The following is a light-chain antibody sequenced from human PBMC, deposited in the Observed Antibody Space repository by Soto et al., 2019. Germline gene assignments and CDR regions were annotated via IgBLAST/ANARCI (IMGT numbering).Light chain of an antibody. CDR1: SSDIGAYHY. CDR3: NSYTNSDTVI. Sequence: QSALTQAASVSGSAGKSITISCTGTSSDIGAYHYVSWYQQRPGKAPKVLIYAVNNRPSGISDRFSGSKSGNTASLTISGLQAEDEAVYYCNSYTNSDTVIFGGGTKLTV. V-gene: IGLV2-14*01. J-gene: IGLJ2*01. CDR2: AVN.